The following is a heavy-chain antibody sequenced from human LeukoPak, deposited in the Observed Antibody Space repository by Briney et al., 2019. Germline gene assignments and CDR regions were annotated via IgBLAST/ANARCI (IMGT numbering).Heavy chain of an antibody. CDR3: ARDLVVVPAATNYYYYMDV. J-gene: IGHJ6*03. V-gene: IGHV1-8*03. D-gene: IGHD2-2*01. CDR1: GYTFTSYD. CDR2: MNPNSGNT. Sequence: GASVKVSCKASGYTFTSYDINWVRQATGQGLEWMGWMNPNSGNTGYAQKFQGRVTITRNTSISTAYMELSRLRSDDTAVYYCARDLVVVPAATNYYYYMDVWGKGTTVTISS.